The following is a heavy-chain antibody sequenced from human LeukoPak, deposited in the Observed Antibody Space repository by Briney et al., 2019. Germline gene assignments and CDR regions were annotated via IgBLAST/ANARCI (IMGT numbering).Heavy chain of an antibody. CDR2: IIPILGIA. Sequence: SVKVSCKASGGTFSSYTISWVRQAPGQGLEWMGRIIPILGIANYAQKFQGRVTITADKSTHTAYMELSSLRSEDTAVYYCARVDIVATIDELGSAFDIWGQGTMVTVSS. CDR3: ARVDIVATIDELGSAFDI. CDR1: GGTFSSYT. J-gene: IGHJ3*02. D-gene: IGHD5-12*01. V-gene: IGHV1-69*02.